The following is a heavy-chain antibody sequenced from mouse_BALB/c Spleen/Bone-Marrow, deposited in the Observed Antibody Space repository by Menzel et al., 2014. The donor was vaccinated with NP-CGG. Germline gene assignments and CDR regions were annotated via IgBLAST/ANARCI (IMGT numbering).Heavy chain of an antibody. CDR3: TRYGNYYFDY. J-gene: IGHJ2*01. V-gene: IGHV1S81*02. Sequence: QVQLQQSGPELVKPGASVKLSCKASGYTFXSYYMYWVKQRPGQGLEWIGEINPSNGGTNFNEKFKSKATLTVDKSSSTAYMQLSSLTSEDSAVYYCTRYGNYYFDYWGQGTTLTVSS. CDR1: GYTFXSYY. CDR2: INPSNGGT. D-gene: IGHD2-1*01.